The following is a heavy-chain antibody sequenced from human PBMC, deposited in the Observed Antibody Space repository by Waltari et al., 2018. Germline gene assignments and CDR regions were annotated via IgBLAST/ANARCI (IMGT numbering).Heavy chain of an antibody. CDR2: INTKTGTP. V-gene: IGHV7-4-1*01. J-gene: IGHJ4*02. CDR3: ARGRGATATGATYFFDY. CDR1: GYSFTNYA. Sequence: QLQLVQSGSELKKPGASVRVSCKASGYSFTNYAINWVRQAPGQGLEWMGWINTKTGTPTYAQGFTGRFVCSLDTSSNTASLQIDSLKSDDSAVYYCARGRGATATGATYFFDYWAQGTQVTVSS. D-gene: IGHD4-17*01.